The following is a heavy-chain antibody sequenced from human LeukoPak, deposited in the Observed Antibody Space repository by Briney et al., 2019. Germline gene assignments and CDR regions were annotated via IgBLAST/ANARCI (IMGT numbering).Heavy chain of an antibody. CDR3: ARHSSITTVVFDY. CDR1: GGSISSSGYY. CDR2: IYYSGNT. V-gene: IGHV4-39*01. Sequence: PSETLSLTCTVSGGSISSSGYYWGWIRQPPGKGLEWIGSIYYSGNTYYNPSLKTRVTISVDTSKRQFSLKLSSVTASDTALYYFARHSSITTVVFDYSGQGTLVTVSS. D-gene: IGHD4-23*01. J-gene: IGHJ4*02.